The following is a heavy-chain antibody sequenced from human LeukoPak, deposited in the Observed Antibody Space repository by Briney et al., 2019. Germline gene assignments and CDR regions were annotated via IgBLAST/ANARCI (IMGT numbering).Heavy chain of an antibody. D-gene: IGHD1-26*01. CDR3: AKDRRDGSYLFDY. CDR2: ISGSGGST. CDR1: GFTFSSYA. V-gene: IGHV3-23*01. Sequence: PGGSLRLSCAASGFTFSSYAMSWVRQAPGKGLEWVSAISGSGGSTYYADSVKGRFTISRGNSKNTLYLQMNSLRAEDTAVYYCAKDRRDGSYLFDYWGQGTLVTVSS. J-gene: IGHJ4*02.